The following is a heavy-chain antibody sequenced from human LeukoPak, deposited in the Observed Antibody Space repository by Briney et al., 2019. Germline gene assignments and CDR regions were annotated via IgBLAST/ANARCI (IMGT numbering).Heavy chain of an antibody. V-gene: IGHV3-15*07. D-gene: IGHD1-26*01. Sequence: GALRLSCAGSGFTFSKAWVDWVRQAPGKGLEGVGRIKSKTDGGTTDYAAPVKGRFTISRDDSKNTLYLQMNSLKTEDTAVYYCTTASVGASFDYWGQGTLVTVSS. J-gene: IGHJ4*02. CDR3: TTASVGASFDY. CDR2: IKSKTDGGTT. CDR1: GFTFSKAW.